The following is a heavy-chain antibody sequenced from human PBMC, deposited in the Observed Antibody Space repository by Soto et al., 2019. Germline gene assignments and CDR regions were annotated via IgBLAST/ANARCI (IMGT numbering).Heavy chain of an antibody. V-gene: IGHV3-11*01. CDR2: ISSSGSTI. J-gene: IGHJ4*02. Sequence: GGSLRLSCAASGFTFSDYYMSWIRQAPGKGLEWVSYISSSGSTIYYADSVKGRFTLSRDNAKNSLYLQMNSLRAEDTAVYYCARVPYPYDSSGYYDYWGQGTLVTVSS. CDR1: GFTFSDYY. CDR3: ARVPYPYDSSGYYDY. D-gene: IGHD3-22*01.